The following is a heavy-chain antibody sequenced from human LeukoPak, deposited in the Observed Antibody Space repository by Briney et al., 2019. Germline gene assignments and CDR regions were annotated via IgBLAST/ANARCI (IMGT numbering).Heavy chain of an antibody. CDR2: ISSSGSTI. V-gene: IGHV3-11*04. Sequence: KTGGSLRLSCAASGFTFSDYYMSWIRQAPGKGLEWVSYISSSGSTIYYADSVKGRFTISRDNAKNSLYLQMNSLRAEDTAVYYCARPRTYYYDSFGYWGQGTLVTVSS. CDR3: ARPRTYYYDSFGY. D-gene: IGHD3-22*01. CDR1: GFTFSDYY. J-gene: IGHJ4*02.